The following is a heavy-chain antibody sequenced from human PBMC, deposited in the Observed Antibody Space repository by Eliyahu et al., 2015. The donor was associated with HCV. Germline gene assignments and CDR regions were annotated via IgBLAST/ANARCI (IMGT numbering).Heavy chain of an antibody. CDR1: GGSFSGYY. J-gene: IGHJ4*02. D-gene: IGHD1-14*01. Sequence: QVQLQQWGAGLLKPSETLSLTCAVYGGSFSGYYWSWIRQPPGKGLEWIGEINHSGSTNYNPSLKSRVTISIDTSKNQFSLKLSSVTAADTAVYYCARVFPTEQGGDYWGQGTLVTVSS. CDR2: INHSGST. CDR3: ARVFPTEQGGDY. V-gene: IGHV4-34*01.